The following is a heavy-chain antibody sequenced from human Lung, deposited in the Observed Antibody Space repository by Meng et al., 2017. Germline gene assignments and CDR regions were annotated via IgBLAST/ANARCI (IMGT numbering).Heavy chain of an antibody. Sequence: ASVKVSCKPSGYTFTAYYIHWVRQAPGQGLEWMGHINTDTGDTLYAQKLQGRVSMTGDTSISTAYVELSGLRSDDTAVHYCARDENIPLGKLVGDYWGQGTLVTVSS. CDR3: ARDENIPLGKLVGDY. V-gene: IGHV1-2*06. CDR1: GYTFTAYY. CDR2: INTDTGDT. D-gene: IGHD4-23*01. J-gene: IGHJ4*02.